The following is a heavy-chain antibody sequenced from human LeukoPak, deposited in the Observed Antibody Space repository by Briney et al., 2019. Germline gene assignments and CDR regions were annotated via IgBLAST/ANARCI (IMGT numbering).Heavy chain of an antibody. CDR2: IYSGGST. J-gene: IGHJ5*02. CDR1: GFTVSSNY. Sequence: GGSLRLSCAASGFTVSSNYMSWVRQAPGKGLDWVSMIYSGGSTNYADSVKGRFTISRDSSKNTLYLQMNSLRAEDTAVYYCVTRLAWGQGTLVTVSS. CDR3: VTRLA. D-gene: IGHD3-16*01. V-gene: IGHV3-53*01.